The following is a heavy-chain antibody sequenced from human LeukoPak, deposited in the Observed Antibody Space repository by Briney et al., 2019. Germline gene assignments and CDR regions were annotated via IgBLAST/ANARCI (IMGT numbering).Heavy chain of an antibody. CDR3: ARDRSDRRRTPNIDY. J-gene: IGHJ4*02. D-gene: IGHD4/OR15-4a*01. CDR2: INSDGRIT. CDR1: GFTFSSYW. V-gene: IGHV3-74*01. Sequence: GGALRLSCAASGFTFSSYWMHWVRQAPGKGLVWVSRINSDGRITSYADSVKGRFTISRDNAKNTLYLQMNSLRAEDTAVYYCARDRSDRRRTPNIDYWGQGTLVTVSS.